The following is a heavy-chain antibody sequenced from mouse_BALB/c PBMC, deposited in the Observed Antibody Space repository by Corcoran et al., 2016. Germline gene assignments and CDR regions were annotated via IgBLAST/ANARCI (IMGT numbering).Heavy chain of an antibody. V-gene: IGHV14-3*02. CDR1: GFNIKDTY. Sequence: EVQLQQSGAELVKPGASVKFSCTASGFNIKDTYMHWVKQRPEQGLEWIGRIDPANGNTKYDPKFQGKATITADTSSNTAYLQLSRLTSEDTAVYYCARKRGYAMDYWGQGTSVTVSS. CDR2: IDPANGNT. CDR3: ARKRGYAMDY. J-gene: IGHJ4*01.